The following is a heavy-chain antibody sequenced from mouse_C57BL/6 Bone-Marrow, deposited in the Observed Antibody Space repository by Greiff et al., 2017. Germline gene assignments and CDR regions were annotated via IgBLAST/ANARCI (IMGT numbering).Heavy chain of an antibody. V-gene: IGHV1-82*01. J-gene: IGHJ2*01. CDR1: GYAFSSSW. CDR2: IYPGDGDT. CDR3: ARSGAVVVDY. Sequence: QVQLQQSGPELVKPGASVKISCKASGYAFSSSWMNWVKQRPGKGLEWIGRIYPGDGDTNYNGKFKGKATLTADKSSSTAYMQLSSLTSEDSAVYFGARSGAVVVDYWGQGTTLTVSS. D-gene: IGHD1-1*01.